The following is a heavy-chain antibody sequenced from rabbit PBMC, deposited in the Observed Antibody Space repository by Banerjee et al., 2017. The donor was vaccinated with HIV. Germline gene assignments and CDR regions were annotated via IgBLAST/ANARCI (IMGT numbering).Heavy chain of an antibody. J-gene: IGHJ4*01. V-gene: IGHV1S47*01. CDR1: GFDFSNYG. Sequence: QEQLVESGGGLVQPGGSLKLSCKASGFDFSNYGVSWVRQAPGKGLEWIGYIDPVFGSTYYAGWVNGRFTISSHNAQNTLYLQLNSLTAADTATYFCATDTDGYAGYTYGTFNLWGQGTLVTVS. CDR3: ATDTDGYAGYTYGTFNL. D-gene: IGHD7-1*01. CDR2: IDPVFGST.